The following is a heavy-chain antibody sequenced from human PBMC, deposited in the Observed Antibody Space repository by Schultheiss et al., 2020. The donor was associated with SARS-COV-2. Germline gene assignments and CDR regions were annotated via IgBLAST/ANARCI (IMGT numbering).Heavy chain of an antibody. CDR2: INHSGST. V-gene: IGHV4-34*01. CDR1: GGSFSGYY. Sequence: SETLSLTCAVYGGSFSGYYWSWIRQPPGKGLEWIGEINHSGSTNYNPSLKSRVTISVDTSKNQFSLKLSSVTAADTAVYYCARASTSPSLEGMDVWGQGTLVTVSS. J-gene: IGHJ4*02. D-gene: IGHD2-2*01. CDR3: ARASTSPSLEGMDV.